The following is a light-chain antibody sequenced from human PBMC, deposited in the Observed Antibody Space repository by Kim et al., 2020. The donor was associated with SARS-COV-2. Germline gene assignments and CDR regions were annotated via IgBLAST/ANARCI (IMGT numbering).Light chain of an antibody. J-gene: IGLJ1*01. CDR2: EVS. CDR1: SSDVCGYDY. CDR3: SSYAGRDNYV. Sequence: GQSVTLSCTGTSSDVCGYDYVSWYQQHPGKAPKLMIYEVSKRPSGVPDRFSGSKSGNTASLTVSGLQAEDEADYYCSSYAGRDNYVFGTGTKVTVL. V-gene: IGLV2-8*01.